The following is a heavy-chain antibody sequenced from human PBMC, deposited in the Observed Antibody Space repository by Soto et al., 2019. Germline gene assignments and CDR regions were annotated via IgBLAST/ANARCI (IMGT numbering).Heavy chain of an antibody. D-gene: IGHD2-21*02. CDR1: GGSFSGYY. V-gene: IGHV4-34*01. CDR3: ARESIVVVTATDYYYYGMDV. CDR2: INHSGST. J-gene: IGHJ6*02. Sequence: SETLSLTCAVYGGSFSGYYWSWIRQPPGKGLEWIGEINHSGSTNYNPSLKSRVTISVDTSKNQFSLKLSSVTAADTAVYYCARESIVVVTATDYYYYGMDVWGQGTTVTVSS.